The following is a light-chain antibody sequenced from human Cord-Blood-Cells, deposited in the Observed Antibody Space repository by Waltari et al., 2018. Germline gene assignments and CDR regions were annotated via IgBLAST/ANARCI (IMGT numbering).Light chain of an antibody. CDR2: DAS. J-gene: IGKJ3*01. CDR3: QQRSNWQFT. Sequence: EIVLTQSPATLSLSPGGRANPSCRASQCVSSYLAWYQQKPGHAPRLLIYDASNRATGIPARFSGSGSGTDFTLTISSLEPEDFAVYYCQQRSNWQFTFGPGTKVDIK. V-gene: IGKV3-11*01. CDR1: QCVSSY.